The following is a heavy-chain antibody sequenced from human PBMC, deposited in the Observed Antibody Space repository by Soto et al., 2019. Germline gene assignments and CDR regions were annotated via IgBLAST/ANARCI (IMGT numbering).Heavy chain of an antibody. J-gene: IGHJ4*02. CDR3: ARDLSGESYIDY. CDR2: IWYDGSNK. D-gene: IGHD1-26*01. Sequence: PGGSLRLSCEASGFTFSGNGMHGVRQAPGKGLEWVAVIWYDGSNKHYADSVRGRFTISRDTSKNALYLHMNSLRAEDTAVYYCARDLSGESYIDYWGQGTLVTVSS. CDR1: GFTFSGNG. V-gene: IGHV3-33*01.